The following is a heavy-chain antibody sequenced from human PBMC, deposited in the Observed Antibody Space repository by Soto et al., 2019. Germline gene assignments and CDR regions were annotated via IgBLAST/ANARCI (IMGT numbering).Heavy chain of an antibody. CDR1: GGSVTCYS. V-gene: IGHV1-69*01. Sequence: QVQLVQSGAEVKKTGSWLKLSCRASGGSVTCYSISWLRQAPGQGLEWMGGIIPVFGTTSYAQRLQGRVTITADESTSTAYLDLSSLISEDTAVYYCARDPRIYCTSSSCHSYFDSWGQGTLVTVSS. CDR2: IIPVFGTT. D-gene: IGHD2-2*01. J-gene: IGHJ4*02. CDR3: ARDPRIYCTSSSCHSYFDS.